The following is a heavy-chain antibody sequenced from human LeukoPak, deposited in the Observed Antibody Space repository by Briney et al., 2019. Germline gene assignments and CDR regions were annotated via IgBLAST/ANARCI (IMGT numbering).Heavy chain of an antibody. Sequence: PSETLSLTCTVSGGPISRSTYYWGWIRHPPGKGLEWIGEIYHSGSINYNPSLKSQVTISVDKSKNQFSLKLSSVTAADTAVYYCAIYNGRAFDIWGQGTMVSVSS. CDR2: IYHSGSI. V-gene: IGHV4-39*07. D-gene: IGHD5-24*01. J-gene: IGHJ3*02. CDR1: GGPISRSTYY. CDR3: AIYNGRAFDI.